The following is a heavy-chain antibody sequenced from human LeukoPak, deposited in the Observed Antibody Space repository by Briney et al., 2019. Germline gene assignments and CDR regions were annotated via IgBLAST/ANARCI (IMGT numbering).Heavy chain of an antibody. V-gene: IGHV5-51*01. Sequence: GESLKISCKGSGYSFTSYWIGWVCQMPGKGLEWMGIIYPGDSDTRYSPSFQGQVTISADKSISTAYLQWSSLKASDTAMYYCARQSRVGATTVPFDYWGQGTLVTVSS. CDR1: GYSFTSYW. CDR2: IYPGDSDT. CDR3: ARQSRVGATTVPFDY. J-gene: IGHJ4*02. D-gene: IGHD1-26*01.